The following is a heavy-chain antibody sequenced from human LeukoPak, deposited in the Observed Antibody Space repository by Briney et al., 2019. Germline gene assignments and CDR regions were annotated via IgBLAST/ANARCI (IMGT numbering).Heavy chain of an antibody. V-gene: IGHV1-2*04. CDR3: ARDELGIAGLPGDY. CDR2: INPNSGGT. D-gene: IGHD6-13*01. J-gene: IGHJ4*02. CDR1: GYTFTGYY. Sequence: GASVKVSCKASGYTFTGYYMHWVRQAPGQGLEWMGWINPNSGGTNYAQKFQGWVTMTRDTSISTAYMELSRLRSDDTAVYYCARDELGIAGLPGDYWGQGTLVTVSS.